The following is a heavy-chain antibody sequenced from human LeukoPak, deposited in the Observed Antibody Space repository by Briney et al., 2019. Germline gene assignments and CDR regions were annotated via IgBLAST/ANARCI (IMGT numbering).Heavy chain of an antibody. D-gene: IGHD4-17*01. CDR1: GFTFSSYW. CDR2: IKQDGSEK. V-gene: IGHV3-7*03. Sequence: PGGSLRLSCAASGFTFSSYWMSWVRQAPGKGLEWVANIKQDGSEKYYVDSVKGRFTISRDNAKNSLYLQMNSLRAEDTAAYYCARGWYGDYGHDAFDIWGQGTMVTVSS. J-gene: IGHJ3*02. CDR3: ARGWYGDYGHDAFDI.